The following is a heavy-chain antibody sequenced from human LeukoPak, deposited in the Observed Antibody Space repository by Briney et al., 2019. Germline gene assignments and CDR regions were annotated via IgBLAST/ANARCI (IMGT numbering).Heavy chain of an antibody. Sequence: ASVKVSCMASGYIFTSYFMHWVRQAPGQGLEWMGMINPSGGGTLYPQKFQGRVTMTSDTSTNTVYMELSSLRSEDTAIYYCARDTVVISDTREGDYWGQGTLVTVSS. D-gene: IGHD5-24*01. CDR1: GYIFTSYF. CDR2: INPSGGGT. V-gene: IGHV1-46*01. CDR3: ARDTVVISDTREGDY. J-gene: IGHJ4*02.